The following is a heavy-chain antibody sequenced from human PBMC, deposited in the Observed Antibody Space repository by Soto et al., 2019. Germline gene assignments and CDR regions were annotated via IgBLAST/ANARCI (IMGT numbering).Heavy chain of an antibody. V-gene: IGHV3-74*01. CDR3: ARGGLEPFDH. J-gene: IGHJ4*02. CDR1: GFTFGNYG. Sequence: PGGSLRLSGAASGFTFGNYGMHWVRQAPWKGLVWVSRISDYGRINYADSVKDRFIISRDDARSELYLQLNDLRVEDTATYYCARGGLEPFDHWGQGALVTVCS. CDR2: ISDYGRI. D-gene: IGHD1-1*01.